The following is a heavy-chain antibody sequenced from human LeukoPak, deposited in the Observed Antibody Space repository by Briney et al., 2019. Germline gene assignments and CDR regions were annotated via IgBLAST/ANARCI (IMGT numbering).Heavy chain of an antibody. Sequence: PGGSLRLSCAASGFTFSSYGMHWVRQAPGKGLEWVAVIWYDGSNKYYADSVKGRFTISRDNSKSTLYLQMNSLRAEDTAVYYCARDEDGTGSDYWGQGTLVTVSS. V-gene: IGHV3-33*01. CDR3: ARDEDGTGSDY. CDR1: GFTFSSYG. D-gene: IGHD1-1*01. J-gene: IGHJ4*02. CDR2: IWYDGSNK.